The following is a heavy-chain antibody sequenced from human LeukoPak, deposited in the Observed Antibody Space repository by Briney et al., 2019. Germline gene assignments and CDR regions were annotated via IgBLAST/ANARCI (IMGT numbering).Heavy chain of an antibody. Sequence: PSETLSLTCTVSGGSISSYYWSWIRQPPGKGLEWIGYIYYSGSTNYNPSLKSRVTISVDTSKNQFSLKLSSVTAADTAVYYCARAPLGRYSGGWYASFDYWGQGTLVTVSS. CDR3: ARAPLGRYSGGWYASFDY. CDR1: GGSISSYY. CDR2: IYYSGST. J-gene: IGHJ4*02. V-gene: IGHV4-59*01. D-gene: IGHD6-19*01.